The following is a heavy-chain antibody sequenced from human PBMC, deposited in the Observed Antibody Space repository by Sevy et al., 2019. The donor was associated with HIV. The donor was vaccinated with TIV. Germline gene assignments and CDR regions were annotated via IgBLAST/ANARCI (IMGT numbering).Heavy chain of an antibody. CDR3: ARALRARGCCNSTSCPRTNYFDY. D-gene: IGHD2-2*01. CDR2: IYYRGSA. J-gene: IGHJ4*02. CDR1: GGSISSGGYY. V-gene: IGHV4-31*03. Sequence: SETLSLTCTVSGGSISSGGYYWSWIRQHPGKGLEWIGYIYYRGSADYNPSLKSRVTISVDTSKNQFSLKLSSVTAADTAVYYCARALRARGCCNSTSCPRTNYFDYWGQGTLVTVSS.